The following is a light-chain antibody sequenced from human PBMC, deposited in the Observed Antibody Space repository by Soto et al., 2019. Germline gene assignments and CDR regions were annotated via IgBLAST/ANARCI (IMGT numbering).Light chain of an antibody. V-gene: IGKV3-20*01. J-gene: IGKJ1*01. CDR2: GAS. Sequence: EIVLTQSPGTLSLSPGERATLSCRASQSVSNNYLAWYQQKPGQAPRLLIYGASNRATGIPDRFSGSGSGTDFTLTFSSLQPDDFATYYCQQYNSYSATFGQGTKV. CDR3: QQYNSYSAT. CDR1: QSVSNNY.